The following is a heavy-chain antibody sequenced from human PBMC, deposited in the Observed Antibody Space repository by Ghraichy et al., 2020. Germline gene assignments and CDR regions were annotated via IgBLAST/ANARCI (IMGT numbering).Heavy chain of an antibody. CDR3: ARGETYYYDSSGYLYFDL. D-gene: IGHD3-22*01. J-gene: IGHJ2*01. CDR1: GFTFSSYS. CDR2: ISSSSSYI. Sequence: GGSLRLFCAASGFTFSSYSMNWVRQAPGKGLEWVSSISSSSSYIYYADSVKGRFTISRDNAKNSLYLQMNSLRAEDTAVYYCARGETYYYDSSGYLYFDLWGRGTLVTVSS. V-gene: IGHV3-21*01.